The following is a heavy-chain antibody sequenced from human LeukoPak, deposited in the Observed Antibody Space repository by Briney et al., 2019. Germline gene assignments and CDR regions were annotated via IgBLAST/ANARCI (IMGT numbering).Heavy chain of an antibody. D-gene: IGHD6-13*01. J-gene: IGHJ4*02. CDR3: VWSSSWEKRYYLDY. CDR1: GFTFTVAW. V-gene: IGHV3-15*05. CDR2: IKSKTDVAPI. Sequence: GGSLRLSCEASGFTFTVAWMSWVRQAPGKGLEWLGRIKSKTDVAPIDYAAPVKGRFTISRDDSKNTVYLQMNTVKTEDTAVYYCVWSSSWEKRYYLDYWGQGTLVTVSS.